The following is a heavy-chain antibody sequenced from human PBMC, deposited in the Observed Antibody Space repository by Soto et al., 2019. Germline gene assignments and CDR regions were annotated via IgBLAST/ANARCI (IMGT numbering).Heavy chain of an antibody. CDR3: ARVVAAGYYYYYYMDV. J-gene: IGHJ6*03. Sequence: ASVKVSCKASGYTFTSYDINWVRQATGQGLEWKGRMNPNSGNTGYAQKFQGRVTMTRNTSISTAYMELSNLRSEDTAVYYCARVVAAGYYYYYYMDVWGKGTTVTVSS. CDR1: GYTFTSYD. D-gene: IGHD6-13*01. CDR2: MNPNSGNT. V-gene: IGHV1-8*01.